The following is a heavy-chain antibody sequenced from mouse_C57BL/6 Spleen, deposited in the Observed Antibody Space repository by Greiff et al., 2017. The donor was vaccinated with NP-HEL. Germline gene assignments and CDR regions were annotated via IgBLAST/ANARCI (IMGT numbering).Heavy chain of an antibody. CDR3: ARSPSIYCGHGAMDY. D-gene: IGHD2-2*01. CDR2: IYPGSGST. V-gene: IGHV1-55*01. CDR1: GYTFTSYW. Sequence: QVQLQQPGAELVKPGASVKMSCKASGYTFTSYWITWVKQRPGQGLEWIGDIYPGSGSTNYNEKFKSKATLTVDTSSSTAYMQLSSLTSEDSAVYYCARSPSIYCGHGAMDYWGQGTSVTVSS. J-gene: IGHJ4*01.